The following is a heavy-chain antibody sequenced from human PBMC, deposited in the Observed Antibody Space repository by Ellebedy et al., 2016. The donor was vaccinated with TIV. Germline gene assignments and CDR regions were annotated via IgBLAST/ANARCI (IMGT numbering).Heavy chain of an antibody. V-gene: IGHV3-74*01. D-gene: IGHD2-8*01. CDR2: INKDGSST. Sequence: GESLKISXAASGFTFSSYWMHWVRQAPGKGLVLVSRINKDGSSTNYADSVKGRFTISRDNAQNTLYLQINSLRAEDTAVYYCARDGVWGGDYWGQGTLVTVSS. J-gene: IGHJ4*02. CDR1: GFTFSSYW. CDR3: ARDGVWGGDY.